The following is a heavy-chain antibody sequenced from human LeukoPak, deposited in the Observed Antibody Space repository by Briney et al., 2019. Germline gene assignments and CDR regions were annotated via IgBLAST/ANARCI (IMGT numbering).Heavy chain of an antibody. J-gene: IGHJ6*03. CDR1: GFTFDDYA. V-gene: IGHV3-43D*03. CDR3: AKGSCTNGICYPYYYYYMDV. CDR2: ISWDGGST. Sequence: GGSLRLSRATSGFTFDDYAMHWVRQAPGKGLEWVSLISWDGGSTYYADSVKGRFTISRDNSKNSLYLQMNSLRAEDTALYYCAKGSCTNGICYPYYYYYMDVWGKGNTVTVSS. D-gene: IGHD2-8*01.